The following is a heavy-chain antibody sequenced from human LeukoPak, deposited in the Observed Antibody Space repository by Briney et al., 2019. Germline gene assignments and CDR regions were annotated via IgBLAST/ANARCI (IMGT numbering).Heavy chain of an antibody. D-gene: IGHD3-3*01. V-gene: IGHV1-8*01. Sequence: ASVKVSCKASGYTSTSYDINWVRQATGQGLEWMGWMNPNSGNTGYAQKFQGRVTMTRNTSISTAYMELSSLRSEDTAVYYCARGAQGLTIFGVVKKAFDIWGQGTMVTVSS. CDR3: ARGAQGLTIFGVVKKAFDI. J-gene: IGHJ3*02. CDR2: MNPNSGNT. CDR1: GYTSTSYD.